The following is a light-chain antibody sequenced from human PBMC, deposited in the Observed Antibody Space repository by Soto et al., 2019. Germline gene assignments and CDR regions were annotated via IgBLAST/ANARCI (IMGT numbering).Light chain of an antibody. V-gene: IGKV3-15*01. J-gene: IGKJ2*01. CDR3: QQYSDRYT. Sequence: EIVMTQSPATLSVSLGERATLSCRASQSVRSNLAWYQQKPGQAPRLLIYGASTRATGIPARFSGSGSGTEFTLTISSLQSEDFAVYYCQQYSDRYTFGQGTKLEIK. CDR2: GAS. CDR1: QSVRSN.